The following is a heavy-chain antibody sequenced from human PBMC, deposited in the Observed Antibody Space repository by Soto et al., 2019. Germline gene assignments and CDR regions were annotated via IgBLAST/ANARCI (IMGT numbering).Heavy chain of an antibody. CDR3: ARVLKRQQLATGYDY. Sequence: QVQLEQSGAEVKKPGSSVKVSCKASGGTFSSYAISWVRQAPGQGLEWMGGIIPIFGTANYAQKFQGRVTITADESTSTAYMELSSLRSEDTAVYYCARVLKRQQLATGYDYWGQGTLVTVSS. V-gene: IGHV1-69*01. CDR2: IIPIFGTA. D-gene: IGHD6-13*01. CDR1: GGTFSSYA. J-gene: IGHJ4*02.